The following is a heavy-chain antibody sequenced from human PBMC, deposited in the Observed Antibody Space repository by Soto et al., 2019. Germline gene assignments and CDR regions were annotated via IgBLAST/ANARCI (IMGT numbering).Heavy chain of an antibody. CDR3: ARDKGEGGASLVDY. V-gene: IGHV1-18*04. Sequence: QVQLAQSGPEVKKPGASVKVSCKASGYIYTNYGLSWLRQAPGQGLEWVWWISAHTGATDYAKNFTDRVTLTIDTSTTTGYMEVRSLISDDTAIYYCARDKGEGGASLVDYWGQGTLGTVSS. CDR2: ISAHTGAT. CDR1: GYIYTNYG. J-gene: IGHJ4*02. D-gene: IGHD2-21*01.